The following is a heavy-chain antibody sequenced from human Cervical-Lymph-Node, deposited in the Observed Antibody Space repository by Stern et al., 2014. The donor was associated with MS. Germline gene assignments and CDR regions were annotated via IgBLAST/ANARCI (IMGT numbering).Heavy chain of an antibody. CDR1: GYTFTDYY. V-gene: IGHV1-2*02. CDR3: ARALAARMGVVY. CDR2: INPNSGGT. J-gene: IGHJ4*02. Sequence: VQLVESGAEVKKPGASVKVSCKASGYTFTDYYMHWVRQATGQGLEWMGWINPNSGGTNYAQKFQGRVTMTRDTSISTAFMELSRLRSDDTAVYYCARALAARMGVVYWGQGTLVTVSS. D-gene: IGHD6-6*01.